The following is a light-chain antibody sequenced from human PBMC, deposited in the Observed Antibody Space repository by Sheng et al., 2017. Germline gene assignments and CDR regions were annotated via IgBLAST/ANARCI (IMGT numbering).Light chain of an antibody. V-gene: IGLV1-40*01. CDR3: QSYDSSLSGCV. CDR1: SSNIGAGYA. J-gene: IGLJ1*01. CDR2: GIN. Sequence: QSVLTQPPSVSGAPGQRVTISCTGSSSNIGAGYAVHWYQQLPGTDPKLLIYGINNRPSGVPDRFSGSKSGTSASLAITGLQAEDEADYYCQSYDSSLSGCVFGTGTRVTVL.